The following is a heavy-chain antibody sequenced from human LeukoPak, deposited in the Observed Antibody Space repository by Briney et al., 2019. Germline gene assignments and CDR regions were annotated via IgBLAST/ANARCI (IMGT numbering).Heavy chain of an antibody. CDR3: AGNMYYDFWSGYYSSDAFDI. CDR2: IYYSGST. CDR1: GGSISSYY. D-gene: IGHD3-3*01. V-gene: IGHV4-59*08. J-gene: IGHJ3*02. Sequence: SETLSLTCTVSGGSISSYYWSWTRQPPGKGLEWIGYIYYSGSTNYNPSLKSRVTISVDTSKNQFSLKLSSVTAADTAVYYCAGNMYYDFWSGYYSSDAFDIWGQGTMVTVSS.